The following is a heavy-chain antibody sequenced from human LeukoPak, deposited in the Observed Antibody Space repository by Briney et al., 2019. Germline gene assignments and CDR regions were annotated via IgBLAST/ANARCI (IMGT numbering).Heavy chain of an antibody. J-gene: IGHJ4*02. CDR3: AKDLEAYGSGSYYFDY. CDR1: GFTFSSYS. CDR2: ISSSSSYI. V-gene: IGHV3-21*04. Sequence: GGSLRLSCAASGFTFSSYSMNWVRQAPGKGLEWVSPISSSSSYIYYADSVKGRFTISRDNSKNTLYLQMNSLRAEDTAVYYCAKDLEAYGSGSYYFDYWGQGTLVTVSS. D-gene: IGHD3-10*01.